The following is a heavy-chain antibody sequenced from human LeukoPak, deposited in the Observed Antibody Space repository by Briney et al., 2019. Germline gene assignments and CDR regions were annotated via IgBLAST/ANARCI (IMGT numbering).Heavy chain of an antibody. CDR1: GYTFTSYY. Sequence: ASVKVSCKASGYTFTSYYMHWVRQAPGQGLEWMGIINPSGGSTSYAQKFQGRVTMTRDTSTSTVYMELSSLRSVDTAVYYCARASYSSSWPHYYYYMDVWGKGTTVTISS. D-gene: IGHD6-13*01. CDR2: INPSGGST. CDR3: ARASYSSSWPHYYYYMDV. J-gene: IGHJ6*03. V-gene: IGHV1-46*01.